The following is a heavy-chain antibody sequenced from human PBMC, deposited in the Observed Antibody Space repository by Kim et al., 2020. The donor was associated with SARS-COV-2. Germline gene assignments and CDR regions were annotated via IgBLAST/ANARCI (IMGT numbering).Heavy chain of an antibody. CDR3: ANAYYGSGSYYGAEYFQH. CDR2: IYPGDSDT. J-gene: IGHJ1*01. Sequence: GESLKISCKGSGYSFTSYWIGWVRQMPGKGLEWMGIIYPGDSDTRYSPSFQGQVTISADKSISTAYLQWSSLKASDTAMYYCANAYYGSGSYYGAEYFQHWGQGTLVTVSS. D-gene: IGHD3-10*01. V-gene: IGHV5-51*01. CDR1: GYSFTSYW.